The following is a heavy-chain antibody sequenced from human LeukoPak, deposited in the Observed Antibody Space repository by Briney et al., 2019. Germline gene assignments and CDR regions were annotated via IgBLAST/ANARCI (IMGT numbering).Heavy chain of an antibody. CDR2: INHSGST. CDR1: GGSFSGYY. J-gene: IGHJ4*02. V-gene: IGHV4-34*01. D-gene: IGHD1-26*01. Sequence: TSETLSLTCAVYGGSFSGYYWSWIRQPPGKGLEWIGEINHSGSTNYNPSLKSRVTISVDTSKNQFSLKLSSVTAADTAVYYCARGDSVGSFDYWGQGTLVTVSS. CDR3: ARGDSVGSFDY.